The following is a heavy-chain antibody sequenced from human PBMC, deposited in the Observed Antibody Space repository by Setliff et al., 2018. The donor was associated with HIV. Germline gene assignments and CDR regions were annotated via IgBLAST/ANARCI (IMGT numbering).Heavy chain of an antibody. Sequence: SGPTLVNPTPPLTLTCTFSGFSLSTSGMCVSWIRQPPGKALEWLARIDWDDDKYYSTSLKTRLTISKDTSKNRVVFTMTNMDPVDTATYYCAYSGRQLRGPYFDFWGQGTPVTVSS. CDR3: AYSGRQLRGPYFDF. V-gene: IGHV2-70*11. CDR1: GFSLSTSGMC. CDR2: IDWDDDK. J-gene: IGHJ4*02. D-gene: IGHD1-1*01.